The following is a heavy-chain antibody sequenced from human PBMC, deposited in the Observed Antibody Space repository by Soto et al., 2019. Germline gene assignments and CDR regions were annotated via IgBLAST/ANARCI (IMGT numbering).Heavy chain of an antibody. CDR3: AKGDSSGWYSNYFDY. CDR2: ISTSSSHT. J-gene: IGHJ4*02. Sequence: GGSLRLSCAASGFTFSDYYMSRIRQAPGKGLEWVSYISTSSSHTNYADSVRGRFTISRDNSKNTLYLQMNSLRAEDTAVYYCAKGDSSGWYSNYFDYWGQGTLVTVSS. D-gene: IGHD6-19*01. V-gene: IGHV3-11*05. CDR1: GFTFSDYY.